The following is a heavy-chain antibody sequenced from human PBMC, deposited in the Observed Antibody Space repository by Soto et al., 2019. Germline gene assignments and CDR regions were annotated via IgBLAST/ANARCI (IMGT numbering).Heavy chain of an antibody. CDR2: ISSSSSTI. V-gene: IGHV3-48*02. Sequence: AWGSLRLSCAASGFTFISYSMNWVRHSPFKGLEWVSYISSSSSTIYYADSVKGRFTISRDNAKNSLYLQMNSLRDEDTAVYYCARAPYDFRSQGNYYYGMDVWGQGTTVTVSS. D-gene: IGHD3-3*01. J-gene: IGHJ6*02. CDR3: ARAPYDFRSQGNYYYGMDV. CDR1: GFTFISYS.